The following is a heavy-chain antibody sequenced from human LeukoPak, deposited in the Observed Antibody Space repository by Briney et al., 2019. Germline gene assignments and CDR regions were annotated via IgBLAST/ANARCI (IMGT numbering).Heavy chain of an antibody. D-gene: IGHD3-3*01. J-gene: IGHJ4*02. CDR1: GGSISSGGYY. CDR3: ARQTYYDFWSGYYREQYYFDY. Sequence: SQTLSLTCTVSGGSISSGGYYWSWIRQHPGKGLEWIGYIYYSGSTYYNPSLKSRVTISVYTSKNQFSLKLSSVTAADTAVYYCARQTYYDFWSGYYREQYYFDYWGQGTLVTVSS. V-gene: IGHV4-31*03. CDR2: IYYSGST.